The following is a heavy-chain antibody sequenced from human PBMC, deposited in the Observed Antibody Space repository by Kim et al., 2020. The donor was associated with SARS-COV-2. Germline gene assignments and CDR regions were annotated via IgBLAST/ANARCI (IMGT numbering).Heavy chain of an antibody. D-gene: IGHD5-18*01. J-gene: IGHJ4*02. CDR3: ARGVYSYGYPFDY. V-gene: IGHV4-4*07. Sequence: YHPPLTSRVTMSVDTSKNQFSLKLSSVPAADTAVYYCARGVYSYGYPFDYWGQGTLVTVSS.